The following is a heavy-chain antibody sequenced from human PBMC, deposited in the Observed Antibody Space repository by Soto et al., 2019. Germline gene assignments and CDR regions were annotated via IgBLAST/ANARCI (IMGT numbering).Heavy chain of an antibody. CDR2: TYHTGST. Sequence: QVQLQASCPRLMRPSGTLSLTCTISCGSFGTNYWSWIRQAPGKGLEWIGYTYHTGSTKYNPSLKIRATISVDTSKNQFSLPLNSAAAADTAVYYCATDSAGRVPFDPWGQGILVTVSS. CDR3: ATDSAGRVPFDP. V-gene: IGHV4-59*13. J-gene: IGHJ5*02. CDR1: CGSFGTNY.